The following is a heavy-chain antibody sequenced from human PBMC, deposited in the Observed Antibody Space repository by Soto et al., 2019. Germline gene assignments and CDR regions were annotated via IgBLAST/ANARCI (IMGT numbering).Heavy chain of an antibody. Sequence: QVHLVESGGCVVQPEKSLRLSCGASGFNFSNYGMHWVRQPPGKGLEWVAIIANDGGRKYYADSVEGRFTVSRDNSKNTLFLQMNNLRPEDTAVYYCATTTVVAAAGFDPWGRGTQVIVSS. CDR3: ATTTVVAAAGFDP. V-gene: IGHV3-30*03. D-gene: IGHD2-15*01. CDR1: GFNFSNYG. J-gene: IGHJ5*02. CDR2: IANDGGRK.